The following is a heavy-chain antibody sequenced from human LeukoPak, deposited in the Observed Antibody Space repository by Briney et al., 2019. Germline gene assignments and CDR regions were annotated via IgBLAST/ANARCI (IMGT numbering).Heavy chain of an antibody. CDR2: IKQDGSEK. CDR1: GFTFSSYW. CDR3: AKEGYYDSSGSFDY. J-gene: IGHJ4*02. V-gene: IGHV3-7*03. D-gene: IGHD3-22*01. Sequence: GGSLRLSCAASGFTFSSYWMSWVRQAPGKGLEWVANIKQDGSEKYYVDSVKGRFTISRDNSKNTLYLQMNSLRAEDTAVYYCAKEGYYDSSGSFDYWGQGTLVTVSS.